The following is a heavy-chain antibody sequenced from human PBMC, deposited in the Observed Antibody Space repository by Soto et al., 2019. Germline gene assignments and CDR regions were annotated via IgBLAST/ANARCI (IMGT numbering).Heavy chain of an antibody. V-gene: IGHV3-21*01. J-gene: IGHJ4*02. CDR3: ASLSPFALDY. CDR2: ISSSSSYI. Sequence: PGGSLRLSCAASGFNFNTYTMNWVRQAPGKGLEWVSSISSSSSYINYANSVKGRFTISRDNAKNSLYLQMNSLRAEDTAVYYCASLSPFALDYWGQGTLVTVSS. D-gene: IGHD3-10*01. CDR1: GFNFNTYT.